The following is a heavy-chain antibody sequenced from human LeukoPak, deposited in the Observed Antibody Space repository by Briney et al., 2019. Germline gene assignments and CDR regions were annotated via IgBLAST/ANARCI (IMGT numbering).Heavy chain of an antibody. CDR2: IYHSGNT. CDR3: ARESTYYYDSSGYSNWLDP. J-gene: IGHJ5*02. CDR1: GGSISSSNW. V-gene: IGHV4-4*02. D-gene: IGHD3-22*01. Sequence: PSGTLSLTCAVSGGSISSSNWWNWVRQPPGKGLEWIGEIYHSGNTNYNPSLKSRVTMSVDTSKNQFSLKLSSVTAADTAVYYCARESTYYYDSSGYSNWLDPWGQGTLVTVSS.